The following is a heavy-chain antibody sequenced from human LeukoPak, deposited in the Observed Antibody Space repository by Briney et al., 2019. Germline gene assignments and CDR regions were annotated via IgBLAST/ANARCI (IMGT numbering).Heavy chain of an antibody. Sequence: KSSETLSLTCTVSGGSINYYYWSWIRQPPGKGLEWIGEINHSGNTNYNPSLKSRVTISVDTSKNQFSLKLSSVTAADTAVYYCARVSRGYYPYSSSWSYYFDYWGQGTLVTVSS. CDR2: INHSGNT. D-gene: IGHD6-13*01. J-gene: IGHJ4*02. CDR3: ARVSRGYYPYSSSWSYYFDY. CDR1: GGSINYYY. V-gene: IGHV4-34*01.